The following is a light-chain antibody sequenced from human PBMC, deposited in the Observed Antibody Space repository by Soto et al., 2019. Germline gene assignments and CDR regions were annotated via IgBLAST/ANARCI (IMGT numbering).Light chain of an antibody. V-gene: IGLV2-8*01. CDR1: SSDVGGYKY. CDR3: SSYSGITNLGV. J-gene: IGLJ1*01. Sequence: QSALTQPPAAPGSPGQSVTISCTGTSSDVGGYKYVAWYQQHPGKAPKLMIFEVNKRPSGVPDRFSGSKSGNTASLTVSGLQAEDEADYYCSSYSGITNLGVFGTGTKPTVL. CDR2: EVN.